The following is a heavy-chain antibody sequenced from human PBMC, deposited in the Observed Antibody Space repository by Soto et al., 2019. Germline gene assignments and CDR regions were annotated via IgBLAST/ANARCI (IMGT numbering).Heavy chain of an antibody. CDR2: INQCGRT. CDR1: GEALSDYW. Sequence: QLQLQQWGPGLVKPSETLSLTCAIYGEALSDYWWRWIRLSTGKGLEWIGEINQCGRTNYNPSRQSRITISLVTSQTRFSLKLPYVTAADAAGYDCAREFGAGAHCDYWGQGTLLPVSS. V-gene: IGHV4-34*01. CDR3: AREFGAGAHCDY. J-gene: IGHJ4*02. D-gene: IGHD3-10*01.